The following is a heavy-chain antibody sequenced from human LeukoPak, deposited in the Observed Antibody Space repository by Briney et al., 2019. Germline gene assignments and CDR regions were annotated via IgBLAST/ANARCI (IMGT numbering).Heavy chain of an antibody. CDR1: GFTFDDYG. D-gene: IGHD6-19*01. J-gene: IGHJ4*02. Sequence: PGGSLRLSCAASGFTFDDYGMSWVRQAQGKGLEWVSGTNWNGGSTGYADSVKSRFTISRDNAKTSLYLQMNSLRAEDTALYYCARDYSSGRFGFDYWGQGTLVTVSS. CDR2: TNWNGGST. V-gene: IGHV3-20*04. CDR3: ARDYSSGRFGFDY.